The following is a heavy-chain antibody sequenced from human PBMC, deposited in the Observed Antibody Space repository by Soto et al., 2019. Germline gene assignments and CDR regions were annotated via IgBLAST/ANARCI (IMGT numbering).Heavy chain of an antibody. Sequence: PGGSLRLSCAASGFTFSGSAMHWVRQASGKGLEWVGRIRSKANSYATAYAASVKGRFTISRDDSKNTAYLQMNSLKTEDTAVYYGTRPQEYHSDYWGQGTLVTVSS. CDR1: GFTFSGSA. V-gene: IGHV3-73*01. D-gene: IGHD2-2*01. CDR2: IRSKANSYAT. J-gene: IGHJ4*02. CDR3: TRPQEYHSDY.